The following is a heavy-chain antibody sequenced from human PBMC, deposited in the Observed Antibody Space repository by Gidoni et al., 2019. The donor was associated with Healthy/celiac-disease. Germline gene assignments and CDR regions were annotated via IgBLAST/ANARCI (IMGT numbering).Heavy chain of an antibody. CDR2: IYSGGST. Sequence: EVQLVESGGGLVQPGGSLRLSCSASGFPVSSNYMRWVRQAPGKGLEWVVVIYSGGSTYYADSVKGRFTISRDNSKNTLYLQMNSLRAEDTAVYYCARDLGPYCGGDCYRSLDYWGQGTLVTVSS. CDR3: ARDLGPYCGGDCYRSLDY. CDR1: GFPVSSNY. D-gene: IGHD2-21*02. V-gene: IGHV3-66*01. J-gene: IGHJ4*02.